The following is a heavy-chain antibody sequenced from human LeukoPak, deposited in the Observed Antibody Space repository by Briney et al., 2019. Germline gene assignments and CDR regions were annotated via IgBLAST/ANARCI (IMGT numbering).Heavy chain of an antibody. V-gene: IGHV1-46*01. D-gene: IGHD4-17*01. CDR2: INPSGGST. J-gene: IGHJ4*02. CDR1: GYTFTSYY. CDR3: ARWGGLTTVTNFDY. Sequence: ASVTVSCKASGYTFTSYYMHWVRQAPGQGLEWMGIINPSGGSTSYAQKFQGRVTMTRDMSTSTVYMELSSLRSEDTAVYYCARWGGLTTVTNFDYRGQGTLVTVSS.